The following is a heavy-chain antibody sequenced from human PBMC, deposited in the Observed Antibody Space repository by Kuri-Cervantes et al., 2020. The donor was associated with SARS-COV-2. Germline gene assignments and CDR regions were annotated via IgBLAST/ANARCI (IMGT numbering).Heavy chain of an antibody. D-gene: IGHD3-3*01. CDR3: ASLGMVFSYFDY. V-gene: IGHV4-39*07. Sequence: GSLRLSCTVSGGSISSSSYYWGWIRQPPGKGLEWIGSIYYSGSTYYNPSLKSRVTISVDTSKNQFSLKLSSVTAADTAVYYCASLGMVFSYFDYWGQGTLVTVSS. J-gene: IGHJ4*02. CDR2: IYYSGST. CDR1: GGSISSSSYY.